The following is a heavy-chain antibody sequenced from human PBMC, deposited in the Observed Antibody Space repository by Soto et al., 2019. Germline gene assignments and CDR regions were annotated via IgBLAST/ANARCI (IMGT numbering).Heavy chain of an antibody. D-gene: IGHD6-6*01. CDR1: GFTFSSYS. CDR3: ARVNSSSSRIFDY. CDR2: ISSSSSTL. J-gene: IGHJ4*02. Sequence: GGSLRLSCAASGFTFSSYSMNWVRKAPGKGLEWVSYISSSSSTLHYADSVKGRFTISRDNAKNSLFLQMNSLRAEDTAVYYCARVNSSSSRIFDYWGQGTLVTVSS. V-gene: IGHV3-48*01.